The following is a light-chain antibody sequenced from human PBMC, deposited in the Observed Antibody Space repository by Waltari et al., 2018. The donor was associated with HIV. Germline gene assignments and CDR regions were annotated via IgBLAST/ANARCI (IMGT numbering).Light chain of an antibody. CDR3: QQYYNPPYT. CDR2: WAS. V-gene: IGKV4-1*01. J-gene: IGKJ2*01. Sequence: DIVMTQSPDSLAVSLGERATINCKSSQSVFYSSSNSDFLAWYQQRPGQPPKLLISWASTRESWVPDRFSGSGSGTDFTLTISSLQAEDVAVYYCQQYYNPPYTFGQGTKLEIK. CDR1: QSVFYSSSNSDF.